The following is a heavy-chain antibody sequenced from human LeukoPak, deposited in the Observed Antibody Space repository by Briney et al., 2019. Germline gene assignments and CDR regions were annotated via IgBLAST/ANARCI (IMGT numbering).Heavy chain of an antibody. CDR1: GESFSYNY. Sequence: PSETLSLTCAVSGESFSYNYWTWVRQPPGKGLEWIGDINHSGRVSYRPSLKSRVTISVDTSKSQFSLKLSAVTAADTAVYYCARGLGPMSPSLDYWGQGSLVTVSS. CDR2: INHSGRV. J-gene: IGHJ4*02. D-gene: IGHD3-22*01. V-gene: IGHV4-34*01. CDR3: ARGLGPMSPSLDY.